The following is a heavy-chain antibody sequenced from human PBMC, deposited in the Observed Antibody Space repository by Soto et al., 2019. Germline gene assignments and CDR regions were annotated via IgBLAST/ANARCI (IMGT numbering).Heavy chain of an antibody. V-gene: IGHV3-23*01. D-gene: IGHD5-18*01. J-gene: IGHJ4*02. CDR1: GFSLTNSG. CDR2: MSDSGGST. Sequence: GGSLRLSCTVSGFSLTNSGTSWVRQAPGKGLEWVSGMSDSGGSTYYGNSVRGRFTISRDSSNNTVYLQMNSLRVEDTAIYYCTKDAGWTHHYWGRGXLVTVYS. CDR3: TKDAGWTHHY.